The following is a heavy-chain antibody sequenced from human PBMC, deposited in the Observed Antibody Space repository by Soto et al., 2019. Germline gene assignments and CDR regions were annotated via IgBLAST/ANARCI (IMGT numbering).Heavy chain of an antibody. CDR3: AKGRGSSFINDAFDI. CDR2: ISGSGGST. Sequence: PGGSLRLSWASSGFTFSSYAMSWVRQAPGKGLEWVSAISGSGGSTYYADSVKGRFTISRDNSKNTLYLQMNSLRAEDTAVYYCAKGRGSSFINDAFDIWGQGTMVTVSS. D-gene: IGHD1-26*01. CDR1: GFTFSSYA. J-gene: IGHJ3*02. V-gene: IGHV3-23*01.